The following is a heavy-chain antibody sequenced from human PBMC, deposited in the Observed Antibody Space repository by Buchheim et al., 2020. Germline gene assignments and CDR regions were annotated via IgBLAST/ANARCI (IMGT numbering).Heavy chain of an antibody. J-gene: IGHJ6*02. D-gene: IGHD2-2*01. V-gene: IGHV3-30*18. Sequence: QVQLVESGGGVVQPGRSPRLSCAASGFTFSSYGMHWVRQAPGKGLEWVAVISYDGSNKYYADSVKGRFTISRDNSKNTLYLQMNSLRAEDTAVYYCAKDLSLVVVPAATYYYGMDVWGQGTT. CDR3: AKDLSLVVVPAATYYYGMDV. CDR1: GFTFSSYG. CDR2: ISYDGSNK.